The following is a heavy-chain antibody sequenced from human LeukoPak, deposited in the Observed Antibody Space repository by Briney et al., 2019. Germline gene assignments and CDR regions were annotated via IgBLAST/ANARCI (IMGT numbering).Heavy chain of an antibody. Sequence: GASVKVSCKASGYTFTSYYMHWVRQAPGQGLEWMGIINPSGGSTSFAQKFQGRVTMTRDTSTSTVYMELSSLRSEDTAVYYCARAGPGIAAAGTEWGYMDVWGKGTTVTVSS. V-gene: IGHV1-46*01. J-gene: IGHJ6*03. D-gene: IGHD6-13*01. CDR3: ARAGPGIAAAGTEWGYMDV. CDR2: INPSGGST. CDR1: GYTFTSYY.